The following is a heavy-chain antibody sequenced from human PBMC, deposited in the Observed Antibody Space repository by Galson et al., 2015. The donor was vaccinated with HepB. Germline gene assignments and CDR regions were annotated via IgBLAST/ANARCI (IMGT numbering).Heavy chain of an antibody. Sequence: CAISGDSVSSNSAAWNWIRQSPSRGLEWLGRTYYRSKWYNDYAVSVKSRITINPDTSKNQFSLQLNSVTPEDTAVYYCARYIIAAAGTGFDYWGQGTLVTVSS. CDR2: TYYRSKWYN. V-gene: IGHV6-1*01. J-gene: IGHJ4*02. CDR3: ARYIIAAAGTGFDY. D-gene: IGHD6-13*01. CDR1: GDSVSSNSAA.